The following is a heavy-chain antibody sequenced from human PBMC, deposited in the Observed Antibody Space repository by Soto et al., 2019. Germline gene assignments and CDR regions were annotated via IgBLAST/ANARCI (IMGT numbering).Heavy chain of an antibody. D-gene: IGHD1-20*01. Sequence: GGSLRLACAASGFTFSNFAMHWVRQAPGKGLEWVALISYDGSTKYYADSVKGRFTISRDNSKNTLFLQMNSLRAEDTAVYYCARDFVAVFALDYWGRGA. CDR3: ARDFVAVFALDY. CDR2: ISYDGSTK. J-gene: IGHJ4*02. CDR1: GFTFSNFA. V-gene: IGHV3-30-3*01.